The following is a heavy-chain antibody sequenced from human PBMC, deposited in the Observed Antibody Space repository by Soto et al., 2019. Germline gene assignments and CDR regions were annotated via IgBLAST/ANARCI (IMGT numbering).Heavy chain of an antibody. CDR3: AGDRLAL. Sequence: XETLRVSCAASRFPLSSSTMNWVRPAPGKGLEWLSSISGGGNYIYYADSVRGRFTISRDNAKNSLYLQMNSLRVEDRAVYYCAGDRLALWGQGTLVTVSS. CDR1: RFPLSSST. J-gene: IGHJ4*02. CDR2: ISGGGNYI. D-gene: IGHD3-3*02. V-gene: IGHV3-21*01.